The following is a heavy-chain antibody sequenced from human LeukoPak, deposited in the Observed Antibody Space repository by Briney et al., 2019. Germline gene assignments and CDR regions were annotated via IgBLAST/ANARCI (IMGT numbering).Heavy chain of an antibody. CDR2: IYYSGST. Sequence: SETLSLTCTVSGGSISSSSYYWGWIRQPPGKGLEWIGSIYYSGSTYYNPSLKSRVTISVDTSKNQFSLKLSSVTAADTAVYYCASHVRQWLAPRGFDYWGQGTLVTVSS. CDR3: ASHVRQWLAPRGFDY. D-gene: IGHD6-19*01. J-gene: IGHJ4*02. V-gene: IGHV4-39*01. CDR1: GGSISSSSYY.